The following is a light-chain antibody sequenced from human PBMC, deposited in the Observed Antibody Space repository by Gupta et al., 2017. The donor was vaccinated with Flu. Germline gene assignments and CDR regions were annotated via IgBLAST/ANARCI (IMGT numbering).Light chain of an antibody. CDR1: SSDFGGYHY. CDR3: SSYTSTTWRV. CDR2: EVS. Sequence: QSALTQPASVSGSPGQSITISCTGTSSDFGGYHYVSWYQQHPDKAPKLMIYEVSNRPSGVSNRVSGSKSGNTASLTISGLQAEDEADYYCSSYTSTTWRVVGTGTKVTVL. V-gene: IGLV2-14*01. J-gene: IGLJ1*01.